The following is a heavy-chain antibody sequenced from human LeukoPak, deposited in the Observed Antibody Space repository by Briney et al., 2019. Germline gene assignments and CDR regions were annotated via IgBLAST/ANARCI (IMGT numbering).Heavy chain of an antibody. J-gene: IGHJ4*02. CDR3: ARGGVLLWFGELPYYFDY. Sequence: SETLSLTCTVSGGSISSSSYYWGWIRQPPGKGLEWIGSIYYSGSTYYNPSLKSRVTISVDTSKNQFSLKLSSVTAADTAVYYCARGGVLLWFGELPYYFDYWGQGTLVTVSS. V-gene: IGHV4-39*07. CDR1: GGSISSSSYY. D-gene: IGHD3-10*01. CDR2: IYYSGST.